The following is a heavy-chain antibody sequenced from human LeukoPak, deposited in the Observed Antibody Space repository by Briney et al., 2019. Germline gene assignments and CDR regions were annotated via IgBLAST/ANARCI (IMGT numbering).Heavy chain of an antibody. CDR3: ASRYCSSTSCYDLDY. CDR2: IYHSGST. Sequence: PSETLSLTCAVSGGSISSSNWWSWVRQPPGKGLEWIGEIYHSGSTNYNPSLKSRVTISVDKSKNQFSLKLSSVTAADTAVYYCASRYCSSTSCYDLDYWGQGTLVTVSS. CDR1: GGSISSSNW. D-gene: IGHD2-2*01. J-gene: IGHJ4*02. V-gene: IGHV4-4*02.